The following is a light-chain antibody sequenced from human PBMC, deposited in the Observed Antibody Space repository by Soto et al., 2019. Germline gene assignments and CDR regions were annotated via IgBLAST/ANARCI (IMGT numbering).Light chain of an antibody. CDR3: SSYTTAGTLV. Sequence: QSALTQPASVSGSPGQSITISCTGTSSDVGGYSLVSWYQQHPGKAPELMIYEVSDRPSGVSNRFSGSKSGSTASLTISGLQPEDEADYYCSSYTTAGTLVFGGGTKLTVL. V-gene: IGLV2-14*01. J-gene: IGLJ2*01. CDR2: EVS. CDR1: SSDVGGYSL.